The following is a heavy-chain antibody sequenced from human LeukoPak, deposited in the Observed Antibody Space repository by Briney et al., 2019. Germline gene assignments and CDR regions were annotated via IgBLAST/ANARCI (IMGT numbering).Heavy chain of an antibody. Sequence: SQTLSLTCAVSGGSISSGGYSWSWLRQPPGKGLEWIGYIYHSGSTYYNPSLKSRVTISVDRSKNQFSLKLSSVTAADTAVYYCAKGYEFVFDYWGQGTLVTVSS. J-gene: IGHJ4*02. CDR1: GGSISSGGYS. V-gene: IGHV4-30-2*01. D-gene: IGHD3/OR15-3a*01. CDR3: AKGYEFVFDY. CDR2: IYHSGST.